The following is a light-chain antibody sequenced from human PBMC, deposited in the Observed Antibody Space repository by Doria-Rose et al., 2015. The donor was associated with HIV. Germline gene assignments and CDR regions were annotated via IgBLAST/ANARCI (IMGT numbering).Light chain of an antibody. CDR1: QTILYSSNNKNY. V-gene: IGKV4-1*01. J-gene: IGKJ2*01. CDR2: WAS. CDR3: QQYYNTPNT. Sequence: DIRMTQSPDSLAVSLGERATINRKSSQTILYSSNNKNYLAWYQHKPGQPPKLLIYWASSRASGVPDRFSGGGSGTDFTLTISSLQAEDVALYYCQQYYNTPNTFGQGTKLEMK.